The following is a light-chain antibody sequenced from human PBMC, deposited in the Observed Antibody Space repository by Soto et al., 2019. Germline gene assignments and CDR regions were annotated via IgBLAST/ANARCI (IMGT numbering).Light chain of an antibody. Sequence: DIVLTQFPDSLAVSLGERATINCKSSQSVFYSSNNKNYLAWYQLKPGQPPKLLIYWASTRESGVPDRFSGSGSGTDFTLTISSLQAEDVAVYYGQQYYFARTFGQGTEVEIK. CDR2: WAS. CDR3: QQYYFART. V-gene: IGKV4-1*01. CDR1: QSVFYSSNNKNY. J-gene: IGKJ1*01.